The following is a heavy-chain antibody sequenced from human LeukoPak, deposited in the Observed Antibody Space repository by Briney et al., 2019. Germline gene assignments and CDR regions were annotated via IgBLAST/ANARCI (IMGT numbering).Heavy chain of an antibody. CDR3: GFSSYYYYYGMDV. Sequence: GGSLRLSCTASGFTFGDYAMSWVRQAPGKGLEWVGFIRSKAYGGTTEYAASVKGRFTISRDDSKSIAYLQMNSLKTEDTAVYYCGFSSYYYYYGMDVWGQGTTVTVSS. CDR2: IRSKAYGGTT. J-gene: IGHJ6*02. CDR1: GFTFGDYA. V-gene: IGHV3-49*04.